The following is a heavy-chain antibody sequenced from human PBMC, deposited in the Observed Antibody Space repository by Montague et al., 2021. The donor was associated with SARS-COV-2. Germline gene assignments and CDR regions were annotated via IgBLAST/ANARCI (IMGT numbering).Heavy chain of an antibody. J-gene: IGHJ5*02. D-gene: IGHD2/OR15-2a*01. V-gene: IGHV4-4*07. CDR2: ANGNF. CDR3: ARDAYYFGPGREKWGAFDP. Sequence: ANGNFDYNPSLNSRVSMSMDTSKQEFSMRLITVNAADTAVYYCARDAYYFGPGREKWGAFDPWGQGILVTVSS.